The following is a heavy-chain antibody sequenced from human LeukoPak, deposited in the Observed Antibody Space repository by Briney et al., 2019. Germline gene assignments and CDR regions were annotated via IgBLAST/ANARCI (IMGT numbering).Heavy chain of an antibody. Sequence: ASVKVSCKASGYTFTSYDINWVRPATGQGLEWMGWMNPNSGNTGYAQKFQGRVTMTRNTSISTAYMELSSLRSDDTAVYYCARGNDYGGNPFDYWGQGTLVTVSS. CDR2: MNPNSGNT. V-gene: IGHV1-8*01. J-gene: IGHJ4*02. CDR1: GYTFTSYD. CDR3: ARGNDYGGNPFDY. D-gene: IGHD4-23*01.